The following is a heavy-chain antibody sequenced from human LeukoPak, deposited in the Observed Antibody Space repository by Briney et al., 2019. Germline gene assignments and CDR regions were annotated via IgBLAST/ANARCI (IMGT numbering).Heavy chain of an antibody. CDR3: AKASRVGSPYPDFDS. J-gene: IGHJ4*02. CDR1: GFTFSIYA. CDR2: LSGSGRST. D-gene: IGHD6-19*01. V-gene: IGHV3-23*01. Sequence: GGSLRLSCAASGFTFSIYAMSWVRQAPGQGLEWVSGLSGSGRSTYYADSVKGRFTISRDNAKNTLYLQMNSLRAEDTAVYYCAKASRVGSPYPDFDSWGQGTLVTVSS.